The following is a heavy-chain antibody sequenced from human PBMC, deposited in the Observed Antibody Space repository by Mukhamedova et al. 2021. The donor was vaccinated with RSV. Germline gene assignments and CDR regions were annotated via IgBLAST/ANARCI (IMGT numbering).Heavy chain of an antibody. CDR2: ISSSGSTI. Sequence: EWVSYISSSGSTIYYADSVKGRFTISRDNAKNSLYLQMNSLRAEDTAVYYCARDGRGDYYDSSGPRAFDIWGQGTMVTVSS. CDR3: ARDGRGDYYDSSGPRAFDI. J-gene: IGHJ3*02. D-gene: IGHD3-22*01. V-gene: IGHV3-48*03.